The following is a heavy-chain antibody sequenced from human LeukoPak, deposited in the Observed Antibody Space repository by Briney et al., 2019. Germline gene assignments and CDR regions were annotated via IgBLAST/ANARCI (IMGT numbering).Heavy chain of an antibody. V-gene: IGHV4-34*01. CDR3: ARALGYAFDI. CDR2: INHSGRT. J-gene: IGHJ3*02. CDR1: GGSFSGYY. Sequence: SETLSLTCAVYGGSFSGYYWSWLRQPPGKGLEWIGEINHSGRTNYNPSLKSRVTISVDTSKNQFSLQLNSVTPEDTAVYYCARALGYAFDIWGQGTMVTVSS. D-gene: IGHD7-27*01.